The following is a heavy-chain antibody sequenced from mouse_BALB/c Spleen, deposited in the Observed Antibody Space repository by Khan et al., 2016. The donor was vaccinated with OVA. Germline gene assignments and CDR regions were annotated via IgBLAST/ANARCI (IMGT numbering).Heavy chain of an antibody. D-gene: IGHD1-2*01. CDR1: GYTFTDYY. CDR3: ARRNYFGYTFAY. V-gene: IGHV1-77*01. CDR2: ISPGSGDT. Sequence: QVQLQQSGAELARPGASVKLSRKASGYTFTDYYINWVKQRTGQGLEWIGEISPGSGDTYYNERFKGKATLTADKSSSTAYMQLSSLTSEASAVYFGARRNYFGYTFAYWGQGTLVTVSA. J-gene: IGHJ3*01.